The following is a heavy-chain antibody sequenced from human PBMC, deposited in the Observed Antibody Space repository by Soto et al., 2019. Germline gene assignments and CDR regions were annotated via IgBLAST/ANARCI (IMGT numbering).Heavy chain of an antibody. D-gene: IGHD4-17*01. J-gene: IGHJ2*01. CDR3: ARGDYASAWYFDL. CDR2: IYYSGST. Sequence: QVQLQESGPGLVKPSETLSLTCTVSGGSISSYYWNWIRQPPGKGLEWIGYIYYSGSTNYNPSLKSRVTISVDTSKKQFSLKLTSVTAADTAVYYCARGDYASAWYFDLWGRGTLVTVSS. CDR1: GGSISSYY. V-gene: IGHV4-59*01.